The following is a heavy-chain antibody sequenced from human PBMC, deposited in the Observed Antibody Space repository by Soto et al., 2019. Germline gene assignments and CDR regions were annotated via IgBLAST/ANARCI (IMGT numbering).Heavy chain of an antibody. V-gene: IGHV3-33*01. Sequence: ILQASGKGLEWVAVIWYDGSNKYYADSVKGRFTISRDNSKNTLYLQMNSLRAEDTAVYYWARERHARGYYAMDFWGQGLTISAFS. J-gene: IGHJ6*01. CDR3: ARERHARGYYAMDF. CDR2: IWYDGSNK. D-gene: IGHD3-10*01.